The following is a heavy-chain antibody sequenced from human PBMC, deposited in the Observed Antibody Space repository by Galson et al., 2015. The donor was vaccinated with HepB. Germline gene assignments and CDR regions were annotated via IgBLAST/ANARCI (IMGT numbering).Heavy chain of an antibody. CDR3: ARDSRFSEWSPWCLDL. Sequence: SLRLSCAASGFTFSSYSMNWVRQAPGKGLEWVSSISSSSSYIYYADSVKGRFTISRDNSKNTLYLQMNSLGAEDTAVYYCARDSRFSEWSPWCLDLWGRGTLVTVSS. V-gene: IGHV3-21*01. CDR1: GFTFSSYS. J-gene: IGHJ2*01. CDR2: ISSSSSYI. D-gene: IGHD3-3*01.